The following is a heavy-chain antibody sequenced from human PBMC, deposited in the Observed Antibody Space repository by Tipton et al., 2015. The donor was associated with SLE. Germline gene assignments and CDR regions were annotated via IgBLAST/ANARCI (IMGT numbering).Heavy chain of an antibody. J-gene: IGHJ6*03. Sequence: TLSLTCTVSGFSITSGYFWAWIRQPPGKGLEWIGSIYHTGGRYYNPSLKSRVTISADRSLNQISLRLTSVTAADTAIYYCARESFTNDFYYYMDVWGKGTTVTVSS. CDR2: IYHTGGR. CDR3: ARESFTNDFYYYMDV. CDR1: GFSITSGYF. D-gene: IGHD2-8*01. V-gene: IGHV4-38-2*02.